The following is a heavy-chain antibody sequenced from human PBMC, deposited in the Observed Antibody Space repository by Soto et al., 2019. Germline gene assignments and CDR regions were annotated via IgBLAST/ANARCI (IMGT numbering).Heavy chain of an antibody. CDR2: MNPKSANT. CDR1: RYTFISYD. Sequence: QVQLVQSGAEVKKPGASVKVSCKASRYTFISYDINWGRQATGQGLEWMGWMNPKSANTGYAQNFQGRVTRNRNTSISTAYMELSSLRSEDTAVYYCARSPSWETTVTPYYFDYWGQGTLVTVSS. D-gene: IGHD4-4*01. CDR3: ARSPSWETTVTPYYFDY. J-gene: IGHJ4*02. V-gene: IGHV1-8*01.